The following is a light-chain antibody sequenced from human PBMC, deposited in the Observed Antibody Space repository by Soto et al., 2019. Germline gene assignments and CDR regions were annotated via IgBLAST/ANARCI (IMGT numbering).Light chain of an antibody. V-gene: IGLV2-14*01. CDR1: SSDLGNYNY. J-gene: IGLJ2*01. CDR3: SSYTTTSTLVI. Sequence: QSALTQPASVSGSPGQSITISCTGTSSDLGNYNYVSWYQQYPGKAPKLMIYEVSNRPSGVSNRFSGSKSGNTASLTISGLQAEDEADYYCSSYTTTSTLVIFGVGTKLPVL. CDR2: EVS.